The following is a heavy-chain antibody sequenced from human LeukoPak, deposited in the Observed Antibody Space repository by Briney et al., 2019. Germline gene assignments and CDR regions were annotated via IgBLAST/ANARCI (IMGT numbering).Heavy chain of an antibody. J-gene: IGHJ4*02. Sequence: PSETLSLTCTVSGGSISSHYWSWIRQPPGKGLEWIGYIYYSGSTNYNPSLKSRVTISVDTSKNQFSLKLSSVTAADTAAYYCARFKLWGSSGYCLGYFDYWGQGTLVTVSS. CDR1: GGSISSHY. CDR2: IYYSGST. D-gene: IGHD3-22*01. V-gene: IGHV4-59*11. CDR3: ARFKLWGSSGYCLGYFDY.